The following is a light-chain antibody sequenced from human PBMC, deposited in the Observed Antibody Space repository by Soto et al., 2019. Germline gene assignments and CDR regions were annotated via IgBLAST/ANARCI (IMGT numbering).Light chain of an antibody. Sequence: DIQMNQSPSSLTASVGDRVTITCQASQDISNYLNWYQQKPGKAPKLLIYDASNLETGVPSRFSGSGSGTDVTFTISSLQPEDIATYYCQQYDNPPLTFGGGTKVEIK. J-gene: IGKJ4*01. CDR1: QDISNY. V-gene: IGKV1-33*01. CDR2: DAS. CDR3: QQYDNPPLT.